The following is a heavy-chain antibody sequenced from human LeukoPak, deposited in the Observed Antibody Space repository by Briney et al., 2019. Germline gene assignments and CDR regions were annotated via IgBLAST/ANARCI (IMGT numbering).Heavy chain of an antibody. Sequence: SVKVSCKASGDTFSSYAISWVRQAPGQGLEWMGEIIPIFGTANYAQKFQGRDTITADKSTSTAYMELSSLRSEDTAVYYCARDREGYCSSTSCYPSNWFDPWGQGTLVTVSS. V-gene: IGHV1-69*06. CDR2: IIPIFGTA. CDR3: ARDREGYCSSTSCYPSNWFDP. CDR1: GDTFSSYA. D-gene: IGHD2-2*01. J-gene: IGHJ5*02.